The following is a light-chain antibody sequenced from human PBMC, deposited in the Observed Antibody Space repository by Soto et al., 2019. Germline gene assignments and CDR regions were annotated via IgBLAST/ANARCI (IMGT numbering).Light chain of an antibody. Sequence: DIQMTQSPSILSASVGDIVTITCRASQSIGSWLAWYQQTEGKAPKVLIYKASNLERGVPSRFSGSGSGTDFTLVISSLQAADFATYYCQQYSSFPWTFGQGTTVDIK. CDR1: QSIGSW. CDR3: QQYSSFPWT. V-gene: IGKV1-5*03. J-gene: IGKJ1*01. CDR2: KAS.